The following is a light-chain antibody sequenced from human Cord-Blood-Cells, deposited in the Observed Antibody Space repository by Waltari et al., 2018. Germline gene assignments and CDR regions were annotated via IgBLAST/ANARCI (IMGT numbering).Light chain of an antibody. CDR2: LGS. J-gene: IGKJ4*01. Sequence: DIVMTQSPLSLPVTPGEPASISCRSSQSLLHSNGYNYLDWYLQKPGQSPQLLIYLGSNRASGVPDRFSGSGSDTDFTLKISRVEAEDVGVYYCMQALQTPLTFDGGTKVEIK. CDR1: QSLLHSNGYNY. CDR3: MQALQTPLT. V-gene: IGKV2-28*01.